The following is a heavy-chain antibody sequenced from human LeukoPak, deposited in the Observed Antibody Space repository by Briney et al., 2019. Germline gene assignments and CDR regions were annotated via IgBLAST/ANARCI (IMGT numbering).Heavy chain of an antibody. D-gene: IGHD2-2*02. CDR2: IIPIFGTA. J-gene: IGHJ5*02. CDR3: ARSGYCSSTSCYTQFDP. Sequence: SVKVSCKASGGTFSSYAISWVRQAPGQGLEWMGGIIPIFGTANYAQKFQGRVTITADESTSTAYMELSSLRSEDTAVYYCARSGYCSSTSCYTQFDPWGQGTLVTVSS. V-gene: IGHV1-69*13. CDR1: GGTFSSYA.